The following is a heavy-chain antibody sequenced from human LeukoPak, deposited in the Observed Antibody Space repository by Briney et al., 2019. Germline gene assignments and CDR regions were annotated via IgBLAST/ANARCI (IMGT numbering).Heavy chain of an antibody. D-gene: IGHD6-13*01. V-gene: IGHV1-69*06. CDR2: IIPIFGTA. CDR1: GGTFSSYA. CDR3: ATIADPYYFDY. Sequence: SVKVSCKASGGTFSSYAISWVRQAPGQGLEWMGGIIPIFGTANYAQRFQGRVTITADKSTSTAYMELSSLRSEDTAVYYCATIADPYYFDYWGQGTLVTVSS. J-gene: IGHJ4*02.